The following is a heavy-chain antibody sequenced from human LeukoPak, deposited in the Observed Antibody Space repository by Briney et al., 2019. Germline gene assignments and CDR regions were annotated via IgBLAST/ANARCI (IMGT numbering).Heavy chain of an antibody. V-gene: IGHV1-18*01. D-gene: IGHD2-2*01. CDR2: ISAYNGNT. CDR1: GYTFTSYG. J-gene: IGHJ4*02. CDR3: ARDLYCSSTSCYVFDY. Sequence: GASVKVSCKASGYTFTSYGISWVRQAPGQGLEWMGWISAYNGNTNYAQKLQDRATMTTDTSTSTAYMELRSLRSDDTAVYYCARDLYCSSTSCYVFDYWGQGTLVTVSS.